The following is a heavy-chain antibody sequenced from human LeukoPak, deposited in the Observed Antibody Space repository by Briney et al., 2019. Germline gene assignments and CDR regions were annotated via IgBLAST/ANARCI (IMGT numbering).Heavy chain of an antibody. V-gene: IGHV4-4*09. D-gene: IGHD6-13*01. J-gene: IGHJ6*03. Sequence: SETLSPTCTVSGGSISSYYWSWIRQPPGKGLEWIGYTYTSGSTNYNPSLKSRVTISVDTSKNQFSLKLSSVTAADTAVYYCARHVYSSSWYGYYYYYMDVWGKGTTVTVSS. CDR3: ARHVYSSSWYGYYYYYMDV. CDR1: GGSISSYY. CDR2: TYTSGST.